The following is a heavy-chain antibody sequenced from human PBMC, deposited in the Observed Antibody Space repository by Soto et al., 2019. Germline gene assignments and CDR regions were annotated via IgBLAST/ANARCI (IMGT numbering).Heavy chain of an antibody. J-gene: IGHJ6*02. CDR3: ARLNGYCISTNCHGYYGMDV. CDR2: IYHSGST. Sequence: SETLSLTCAVSGGSISSSNWWSWVRQPPGKGPEWIGEIYHSGSTDYNPSLKSRVTISLDTPKNQFSLKLSSVTAADTAVYYCARLNGYCISTNCHGYYGMDVWGQGTTVTVS. V-gene: IGHV4-4*02. CDR1: GGSISSSNW. D-gene: IGHD2-2*03.